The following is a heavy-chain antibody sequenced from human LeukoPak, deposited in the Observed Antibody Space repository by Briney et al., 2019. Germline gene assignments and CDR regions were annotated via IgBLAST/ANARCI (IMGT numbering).Heavy chain of an antibody. CDR2: IYSGGST. J-gene: IGHJ4*02. V-gene: IGHV3-53*01. CDR3: ARDAYYYDSSGYYKSNDY. D-gene: IGHD3-22*01. Sequence: GGSLRLSCAASGFTVSSNYMSWVRQAPGEGLEWVSVIYSGGSTYYADSVKGRFTISRDNSKNTLYLQMNSLRAEDTAVYYCARDAYYYDSSGYYKSNDYWGQGTLVTVSS. CDR1: GFTVSSNY.